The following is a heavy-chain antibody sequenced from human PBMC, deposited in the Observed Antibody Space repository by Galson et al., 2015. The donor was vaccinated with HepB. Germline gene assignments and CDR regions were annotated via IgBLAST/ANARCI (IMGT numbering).Heavy chain of an antibody. Sequence: SLRLSCAASGFNFNDYAMHWVRQAPGKGLEWLAAVSPDGSYRPYVDSVKGRFTISRDNSDNTLSLQMNSLRPEDTAIYYCAKDVYSWGAVGTIDYWGRGTLVTVSS. CDR3: AKDVYSWGAVGTIDY. D-gene: IGHD6-13*01. V-gene: IGHV3-30*18. CDR1: GFNFNDYA. J-gene: IGHJ4*02. CDR2: VSPDGSYR.